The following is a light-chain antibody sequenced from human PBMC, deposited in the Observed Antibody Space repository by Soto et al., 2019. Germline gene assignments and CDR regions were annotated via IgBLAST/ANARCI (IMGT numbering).Light chain of an antibody. V-gene: IGKV4-1*01. CDR1: QSVLFTSNNKNY. CDR3: QQYYTLPLT. Sequence: IVMTQSPDSLAVSLGERATINSESSQSVLFTSNNKNYLAWYQQKPGQPPKLLLSWASARESGVPERFSGSGSGTLFTLSISSLQAEDVAVYYRQQYYTLPLTFGGGTKVEIK. J-gene: IGKJ4*01. CDR2: WAS.